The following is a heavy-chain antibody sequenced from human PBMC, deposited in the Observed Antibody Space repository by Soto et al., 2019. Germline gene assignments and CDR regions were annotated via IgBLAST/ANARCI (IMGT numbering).Heavy chain of an antibody. J-gene: IGHJ3*02. CDR2: IYYSGST. CDR1: GGSINSYY. V-gene: IGHV4-59*08. Sequence: SETLSLTCTVSGGSINSYYWSWVRQPPGKGLEWIGYIYYSGSTNYNPSLKSRVTISVDTSKNQFSLKLSSVTAADTAVYYCARLYGLDAFDIWGQGTMVTVSS. D-gene: IGHD3-16*02. CDR3: ARLYGLDAFDI.